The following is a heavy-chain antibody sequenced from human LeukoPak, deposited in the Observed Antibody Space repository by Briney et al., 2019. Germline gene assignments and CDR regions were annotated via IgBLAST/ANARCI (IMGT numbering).Heavy chain of an antibody. CDR1: GFTFSSYA. J-gene: IGHJ4*02. Sequence: PGGSLRLSCAASGFTFSSYAMSWVRQAPGKGLEWVSAISGSGGSTYYADSAKGRFTISRDNSKNTLYLQMNSLRAEDTAVYYCAKFLPTHIVVANYYFDYWGQGTLVTVSS. D-gene: IGHD2-21*01. CDR3: AKFLPTHIVVANYYFDY. CDR2: ISGSGGST. V-gene: IGHV3-23*01.